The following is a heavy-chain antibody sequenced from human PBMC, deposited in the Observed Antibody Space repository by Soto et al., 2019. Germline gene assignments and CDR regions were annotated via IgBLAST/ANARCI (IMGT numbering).Heavy chain of an antibody. CDR3: AREGYCSGGSCRDPFDP. Sequence: SESLSLTCAVYGGSFSGYYWSWIRQPPGKGLEWIGEINHSGSTNYNPSLKSRVTISVDTSKNQFSLKLSSVTAADTAVYYCAREGYCSGGSCRDPFDPWGQGTLVNVSS. CDR2: INHSGST. V-gene: IGHV4-34*01. D-gene: IGHD2-15*01. J-gene: IGHJ5*02. CDR1: GGSFSGYY.